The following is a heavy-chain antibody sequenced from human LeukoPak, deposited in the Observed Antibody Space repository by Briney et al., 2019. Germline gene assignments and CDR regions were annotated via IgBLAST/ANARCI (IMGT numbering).Heavy chain of an antibody. V-gene: IGHV3-66*01. CDR3: ARVGTGTTKENYYGMDV. D-gene: IGHD1-1*01. CDR1: GFTVSSNY. J-gene: IGHJ6*02. Sequence: PGGSLRLSCAASGFTVSSNYMSWVRQAPGKGLEWVSVIYSGGSTYYADSVKGRFTISRDNSKNTLYLQMNSLRAEDTAVYYCARVGTGTTKENYYGMDVWGQGTTVTVSS. CDR2: IYSGGST.